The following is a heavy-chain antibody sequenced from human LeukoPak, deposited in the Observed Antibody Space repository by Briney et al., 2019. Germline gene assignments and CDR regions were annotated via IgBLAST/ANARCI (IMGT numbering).Heavy chain of an antibody. Sequence: GGSLRLSCGASGFTFSIYAMSWVRQAPGKGLQWVSSITSRGESTLYVDSVKGRFTITRDNSENTLYLQMHSLRAEDTAVYYCARDRPNYYGSDGHYYRRDGDYWGRGTLVSVSS. J-gene: IGHJ4*02. CDR3: ARDRPNYYGSDGHYYRRDGDY. V-gene: IGHV3-23*01. CDR1: GFTFSIYA. CDR2: ITSRGEST. D-gene: IGHD3-22*01.